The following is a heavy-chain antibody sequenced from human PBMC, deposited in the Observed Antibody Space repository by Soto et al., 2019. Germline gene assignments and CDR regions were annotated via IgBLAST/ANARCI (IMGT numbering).Heavy chain of an antibody. CDR1: GYSVTGYW. D-gene: IGHD1-1*01. J-gene: IGHJ3*02. CDR3: ARPATPVAVDI. Sequence: VESLKISCKCSGYSVTGYWICCGRQMPGKGLEWVGSIYPGDSDTRYSPSFQGHVTISADKSISTAYLQWSSLKASDTAMYYCARPATPVAVDIWGQGTMVTVSS. V-gene: IGHV5-51*01. CDR2: IYPGDSDT.